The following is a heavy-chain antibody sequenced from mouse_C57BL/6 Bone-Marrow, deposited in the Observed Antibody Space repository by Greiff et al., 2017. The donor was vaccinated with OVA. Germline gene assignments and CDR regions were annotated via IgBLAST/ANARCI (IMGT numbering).Heavy chain of an antibody. D-gene: IGHD4-1*01. J-gene: IGHJ3*01. CDR2: IYPGDGDT. Sequence: QVHVKQSGPELVKPGASVKISCKASGYAFSSSWMNWVKQRPGKGLEWIGRIYPGDGDTNYNGKFKGKATLTADKSSSTAYMQLSSLTSEDSAVYFCARMELAFAYWGQGTLVTVSA. CDR3: ARMELAFAY. V-gene: IGHV1-82*01. CDR1: GYAFSSSW.